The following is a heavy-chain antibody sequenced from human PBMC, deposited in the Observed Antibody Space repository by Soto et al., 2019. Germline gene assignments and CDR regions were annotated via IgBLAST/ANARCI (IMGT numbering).Heavy chain of an antibody. CDR3: AKDQDIVVVVAAAGGMDV. Sequence: GGPRLSCAASGFTFSRYAMSLVRPAPGEGGEWVSAISGSGGSTYYADSVKGRFTISRDNSKNTLYLQMNSLRAEDTAVYYCAKDQDIVVVVAAAGGMDVWGQGTTVTVSS. CDR1: GFTFSRYA. J-gene: IGHJ6*02. D-gene: IGHD2-15*01. CDR2: ISGSGGST. V-gene: IGHV3-23*01.